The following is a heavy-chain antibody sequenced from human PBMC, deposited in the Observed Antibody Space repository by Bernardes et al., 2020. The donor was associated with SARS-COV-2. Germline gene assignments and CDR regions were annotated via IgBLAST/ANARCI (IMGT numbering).Heavy chain of an antibody. CDR2: IYYSGST. CDR1: GGSISSSSYY. CDR3: ARSITMIVVVITKIGYFDY. V-gene: IGHV4-39*01. D-gene: IGHD3-22*01. Sequence: SEPLSLTCTVSGGSISSSSYYWGWLRQPPGKGLEWIGSIYYSGSTYYNPSLKSRVTISVDTSKNQFSLKLSSVTAADTAVYYCARSITMIVVVITKIGYFDYWGQGTLVTVSS. J-gene: IGHJ4*02.